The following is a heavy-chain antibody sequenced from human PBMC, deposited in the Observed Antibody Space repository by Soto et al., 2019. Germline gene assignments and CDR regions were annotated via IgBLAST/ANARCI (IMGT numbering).Heavy chain of an antibody. CDR3: ARSKYSISSFDY. Sequence: SGPTLVNPTQTLTLTCTLSGFSLSTDDVGVGWIRQPPGKALDWLAVVYWDDDKRYSPSLKSRLTITKDTSKNQVLLTMTNMDPVDTATYFCARSKYSISSFDYWGQGALVTVSS. CDR2: VYWDDDK. V-gene: IGHV2-5*02. J-gene: IGHJ4*02. D-gene: IGHD6-6*01. CDR1: GFSLSTDDVG.